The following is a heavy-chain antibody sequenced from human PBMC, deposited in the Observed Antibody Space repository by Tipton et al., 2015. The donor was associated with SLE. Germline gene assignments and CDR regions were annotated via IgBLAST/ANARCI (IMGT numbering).Heavy chain of an antibody. CDR3: ARHVVRRYGDAFDI. V-gene: IGHV4-39*06. Sequence: TLSLTCTVSGDLISHSNYYWGWIRQPPGKGLEWIASISYSGSTYYNPSLASRVTISVDTSKSQVPLRLSSVTAADTAVYYCARHVVRRYGDAFDIWGQGTMVTVPS. J-gene: IGHJ3*02. CDR2: ISYSGST. CDR1: GDLISHSNYY. D-gene: IGHD3-10*01.